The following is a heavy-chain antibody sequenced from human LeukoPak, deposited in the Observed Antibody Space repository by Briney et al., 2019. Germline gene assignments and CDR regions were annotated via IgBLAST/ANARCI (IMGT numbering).Heavy chain of an antibody. CDR1: GFTFNTYS. J-gene: IGHJ4*02. V-gene: IGHV4-34*01. D-gene: IGHD1-7*01. Sequence: GSLRLSCAASGFTFNTYSMNWVRQAPGKGLEWIGEINHSGSTNYNPSLKSRVTISVDTSKNQFSLKLSSVTAADTAVYYCARGRRGGTGTTEKYFDYWGQGTLVTVSS. CDR3: ARGRRGGTGTTEKYFDY. CDR2: INHSGST.